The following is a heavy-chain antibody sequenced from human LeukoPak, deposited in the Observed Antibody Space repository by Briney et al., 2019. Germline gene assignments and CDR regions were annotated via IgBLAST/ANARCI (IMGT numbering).Heavy chain of an antibody. J-gene: IGHJ4*02. Sequence: SQTLSLTCAISGDSVSSNSVAWNWIRQSPSRGFEWLGRTYYRSQWYNEYAASVRSRITINPDTSRNQFSLQLNSVTPEDTAMYYCTRDHYCSSFSCSFDYWGQGTLVTVSS. CDR3: TRDHYCSSFSCSFDY. CDR2: TYYRSQWYN. V-gene: IGHV6-1*01. D-gene: IGHD2-2*01. CDR1: GDSVSSNSVA.